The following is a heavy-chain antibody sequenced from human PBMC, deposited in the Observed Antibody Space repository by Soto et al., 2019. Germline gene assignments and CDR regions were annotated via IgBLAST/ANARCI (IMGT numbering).Heavy chain of an antibody. CDR2: IKSQGEGGTT. CDR3: ATFRSYSDS. Sequence: EMQLVESGGGLVKPGGSLRLSCSASGFSFSDAWMTWVRQAPGKRLEWVGRIKSQGEGGTTEYAAAVKGRFTISRDDSESTLYLQMNSLNTEDTAVYYCATFRSYSDSWGQGTLVTVSS. V-gene: IGHV3-15*01. J-gene: IGHJ4*02. CDR1: GFSFSDAW.